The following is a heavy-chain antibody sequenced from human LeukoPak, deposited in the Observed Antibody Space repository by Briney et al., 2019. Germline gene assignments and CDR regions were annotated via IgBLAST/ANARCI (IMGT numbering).Heavy chain of an antibody. D-gene: IGHD3-22*01. J-gene: IGHJ6*02. CDR3: ARRLYDSSGYYRYYYGMDV. CDR1: GGSISSYY. V-gene: IGHV4-59*08. Sequence: SETLSLTCTVSGGSISSYYWSWIRQPPGKGLEWIGYIYYSGSTNYNPSLKSRVTISVDTSKNQFSLKLSSVTAADTAVYYCARRLYDSSGYYRYYYGMDVWAKGPRSPSP. CDR2: IYYSGST.